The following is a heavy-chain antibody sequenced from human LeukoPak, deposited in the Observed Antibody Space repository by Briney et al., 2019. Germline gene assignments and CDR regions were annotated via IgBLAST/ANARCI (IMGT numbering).Heavy chain of an antibody. CDR2: IYPDDSDT. Sequence: GESLKISCQGSGYTFSNHWIGWVRQMPGKGLEWMGIIYPDDSDTRYIPSFQGQVTISADKSISTAYLQWSSLKASDTAMYYCARRVDSYWFFDYWGQGTLVTVSS. CDR1: GYTFSNHW. J-gene: IGHJ4*02. D-gene: IGHD1-26*01. CDR3: ARRVDSYWFFDY. V-gene: IGHV5-51*01.